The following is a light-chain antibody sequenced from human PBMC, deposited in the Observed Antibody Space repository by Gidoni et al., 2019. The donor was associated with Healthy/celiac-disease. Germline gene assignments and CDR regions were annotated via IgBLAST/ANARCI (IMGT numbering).Light chain of an antibody. CDR2: LGS. CDR1: QSLLHSNGYNY. J-gene: IGKJ1*01. Sequence: DIVMTQSPLSLPVTPGEPASISCRSSQSLLHSNGYNYLDWDLQKPGQSPQLLIYLGSNRASGVPDRFSGSGSGTDFTLKISRVEAEDVGVYYCMQALQTPPAFGQXTKVEIK. CDR3: MQALQTPPA. V-gene: IGKV2-28*01.